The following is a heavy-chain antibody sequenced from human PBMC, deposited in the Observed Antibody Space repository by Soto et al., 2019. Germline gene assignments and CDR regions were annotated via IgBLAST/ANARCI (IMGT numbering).Heavy chain of an antibody. Sequence: SETLSLTCTVSGGSISSGGYYWSWIRQHPGKGLEWIGYIYYSGSTYYNPSLKSRVTISVDTSKNQFSLKLSSVTAADTAVYYCARDLFSSGPTVYWGQGTLVTVSS. V-gene: IGHV4-31*03. D-gene: IGHD3-22*01. J-gene: IGHJ4*02. CDR3: ARDLFSSGPTVY. CDR2: IYYSGST. CDR1: GGSISSGGYY.